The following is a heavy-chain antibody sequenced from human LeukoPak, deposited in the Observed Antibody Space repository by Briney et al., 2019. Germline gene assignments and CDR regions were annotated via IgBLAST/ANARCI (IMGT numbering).Heavy chain of an antibody. CDR2: ISDSGANT. D-gene: IGHD6-19*01. Sequence: GGSLRLACAASGFTFSTYAMSWVRQAPGKGLEWVSTISDSGANTYYADSVRGRFTISRDNSKNTLYLQKNSLRADDTAIYYCAKSMTLQWRGFFDLWGRGTHVTVSS. CDR1: GFTFSTYA. J-gene: IGHJ2*01. V-gene: IGHV3-23*01. CDR3: AKSMTLQWRGFFDL.